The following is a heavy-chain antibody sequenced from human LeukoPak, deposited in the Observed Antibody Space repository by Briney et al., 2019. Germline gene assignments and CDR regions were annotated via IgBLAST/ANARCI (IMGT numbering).Heavy chain of an antibody. V-gene: IGHV4-61*02. CDR3: ARGLWPLYYFDY. Sequence: SETLSLTCTVSSGSISSGSYYWSWIRQPAGKGLEWIGRIYTSGRTDYNPSLKSRVTISVDTPKNQFSLKLSSVTAADTAVYYCARGLWPLYYFDYWGQGTLVTVSS. CDR2: IYTSGRT. D-gene: IGHD5-18*01. J-gene: IGHJ4*02. CDR1: SGSISSGSYY.